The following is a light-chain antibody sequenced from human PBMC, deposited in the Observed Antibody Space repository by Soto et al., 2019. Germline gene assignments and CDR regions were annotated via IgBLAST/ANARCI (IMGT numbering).Light chain of an antibody. V-gene: IGLV2-14*01. Sequence: QSALTQPASVSGSPGQSITISCTGTDSDIGNYNYVSWYQQHPGKAPKLMIYGVTNRPSGVSDRFSGSKSGNAASLTISGLQAEDEADYYCSSYTSYTTLWVFDGGTKLTVL. CDR3: SSYTSYTTLWV. CDR2: GVT. CDR1: DSDIGNYNY. J-gene: IGLJ3*02.